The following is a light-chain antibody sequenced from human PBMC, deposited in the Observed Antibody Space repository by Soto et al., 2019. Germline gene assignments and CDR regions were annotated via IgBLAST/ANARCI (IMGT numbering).Light chain of an antibody. CDR1: QSVSSN. CDR3: QQYNNWPPMA. CDR2: GAS. V-gene: IGKV3-15*01. Sequence: EIVMTQSPATLSVSPGERATLSCRASQSVSSNLAWYQQKPGQAPRLLIYGASTRATGIPARFSGSGSGTEFTLTISSLQSEDFAVYYCQQYNNWPPMAFGQGTKVEX. J-gene: IGKJ1*01.